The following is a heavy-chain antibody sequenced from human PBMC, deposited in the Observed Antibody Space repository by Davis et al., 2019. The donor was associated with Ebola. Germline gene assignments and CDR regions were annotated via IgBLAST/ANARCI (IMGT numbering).Heavy chain of an antibody. V-gene: IGHV4-59*01. CDR3: ARARYGSSGYYYVWYFDL. J-gene: IGHJ2*01. CDR1: GGSISSYY. D-gene: IGHD3-22*01. CDR2: IYYSGST. Sequence: SETLSLTCTVSGGSISSYYWSWIRQPPGKGLEWIGYIYYSGSTNYNTSLKSRVTISLDTSKNQFSLKLSSVTAADTAVYYCARARYGSSGYYYVWYFDLWGRGTLVTVSS.